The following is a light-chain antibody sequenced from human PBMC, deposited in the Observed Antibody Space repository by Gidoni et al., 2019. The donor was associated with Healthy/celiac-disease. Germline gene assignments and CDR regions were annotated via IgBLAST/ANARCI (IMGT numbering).Light chain of an antibody. CDR2: AAS. J-gene: IGKJ2*01. CDR3: QQSYSTLVYT. CDR1: QSISSY. Sequence: DIQMTQSPSSLAASVGARVTITCRASQSISSYLHWYQQKPGKAPKLLIYAASSLPSGVPSRFSGSGSGTDFTLTISSLQPEDFSTYYCQQSYSTLVYTFGQGTKLEIK. V-gene: IGKV1-39*01.